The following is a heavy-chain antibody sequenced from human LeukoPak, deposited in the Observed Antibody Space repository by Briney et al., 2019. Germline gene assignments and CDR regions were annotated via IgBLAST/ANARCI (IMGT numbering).Heavy chain of an antibody. V-gene: IGHV1-69*04. CDR1: GGTFSSYA. CDR2: IIPILSIA. Sequence: VAPVKVSCKASGGTFSSYAISWVRQAPGQGLEWMGRIIPILSIANYAQKFQGRVTITADKSTSTAYMELSSLRSEDTAVYYCAGGIVATISDYWGQGTLVTVSS. J-gene: IGHJ4*02. D-gene: IGHD5-12*01. CDR3: AGGIVATISDY.